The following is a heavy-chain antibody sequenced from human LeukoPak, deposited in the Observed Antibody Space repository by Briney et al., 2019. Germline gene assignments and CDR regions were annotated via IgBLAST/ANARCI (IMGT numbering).Heavy chain of an antibody. J-gene: IGHJ6*03. Sequence: ASVKVSCKSSGYTFTSYDINWVRQATGQALEWMGWMNPNSGNTGYAQKFQGRVTMTRNTSISTAYMELSSLRSEDTAVYYCARVGYSSSWYYEYYYYYMDVWGKGTTVTVSS. CDR2: MNPNSGNT. V-gene: IGHV1-8*01. CDR1: GYTFTSYD. D-gene: IGHD6-13*01. CDR3: ARVGYSSSWYYEYYYYYMDV.